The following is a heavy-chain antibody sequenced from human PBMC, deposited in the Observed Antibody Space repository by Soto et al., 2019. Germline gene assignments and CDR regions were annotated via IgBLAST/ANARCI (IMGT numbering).Heavy chain of an antibody. J-gene: IGHJ6*02. V-gene: IGHV5-51*01. CDR2: IHPGESDV. CDR3: ARSGFYGPPYGLDV. CDR1: GYTFANFW. Sequence: PGESLKICCKGYGYTFANFWIGWVRQMPGKGLEWMGIIHPGESDVRYNPSFRGQVTISADKDISTAYLQWSSLKASDTAMYFCARSGFYGPPYGLDVWGQGTTVTVSS. D-gene: IGHD3-3*01.